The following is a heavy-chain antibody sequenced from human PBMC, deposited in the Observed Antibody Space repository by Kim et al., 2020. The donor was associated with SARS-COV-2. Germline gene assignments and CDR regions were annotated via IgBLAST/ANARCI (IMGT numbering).Heavy chain of an antibody. D-gene: IGHD1-1*01. Sequence: GGSLRLSCAVSGVSFSEVWMSWVRQAPGKGLEWVGRIRERCDGWTADYAAPVRGRFTISKDGSKNTLYLQMNSLKTEDTAMYYCTTGTTGAEDDWGQGTLVTVSS. CDR3: TTGTTGAEDD. V-gene: IGHV3-15*01. J-gene: IGHJ4*02. CDR2: IRERCDGWTA. CDR1: GVSFSEVW.